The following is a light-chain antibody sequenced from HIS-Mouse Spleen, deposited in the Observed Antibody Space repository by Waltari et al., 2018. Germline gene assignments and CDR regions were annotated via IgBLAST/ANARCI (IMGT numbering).Light chain of an antibody. CDR3: NSRDSSGNHWV. CDR1: SLISYY. Sequence: SSELTQDPAVSVALGQTVRITCQGESLISYYASWYQQKPGQAPVLVIYGKNNRPSGIPDRFSGSSSGNTASLTITGAQAEDEADYYCNSRDSSGNHWVFGGGTKLTVL. J-gene: IGLJ3*02. CDR2: GKN. V-gene: IGLV3-19*01.